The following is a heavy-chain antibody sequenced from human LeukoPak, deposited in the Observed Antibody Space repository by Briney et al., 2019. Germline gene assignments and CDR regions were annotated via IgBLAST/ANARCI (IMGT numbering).Heavy chain of an antibody. D-gene: IGHD3-22*01. CDR3: ARDWNNYDTSGYHRPFDY. CDR2: VHYSGST. J-gene: IGHJ4*02. V-gene: IGHV4-39*07. CDR1: GGSISSTSYY. Sequence: TPQTLSLTRTVSGGSISSTSYYWGWILQPPGKGLEWIGSVHYSGSTYDNPSLRSRVTISVDTSKNQFSLKLTSVTAADTAVYYCARDWNNYDTSGYHRPFDYWGQGTLVTVSS.